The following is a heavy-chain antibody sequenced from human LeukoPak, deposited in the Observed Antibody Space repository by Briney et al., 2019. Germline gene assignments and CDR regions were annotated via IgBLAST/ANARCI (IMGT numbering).Heavy chain of an antibody. Sequence: SETLSPTCTVSGVSISSYYWSWLRQPPGKGLEWIGYIYYSGSTNYNPSLKSRVTISVDTSKNQFSLKLSSVTAADTAVYYCARFTYYYGSGSNDAFDIWGQGTMVTVSS. V-gene: IGHV4-59*01. CDR2: IYYSGST. J-gene: IGHJ3*02. D-gene: IGHD3-10*01. CDR1: GVSISSYY. CDR3: ARFTYYYGSGSNDAFDI.